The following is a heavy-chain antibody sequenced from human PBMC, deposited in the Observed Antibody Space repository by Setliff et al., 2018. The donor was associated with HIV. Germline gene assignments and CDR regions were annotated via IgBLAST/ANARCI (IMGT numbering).Heavy chain of an antibody. J-gene: IGHJ4*02. D-gene: IGHD3-16*01. CDR1: GGSIRSSSYY. V-gene: IGHV4-39*07. Sequence: SETLSLTCTVSGGSIRSSSYYWGWIRQPPGKGLEWIGSIYYRGSTYYNSSLRSRDTISGDTSKKQFSLKLSSVTAADTAVYYCVIRSRLGGSSNYFDYWGQGTLVTVSS. CDR2: IYYRGST. CDR3: VIRSRLGGSSNYFDY.